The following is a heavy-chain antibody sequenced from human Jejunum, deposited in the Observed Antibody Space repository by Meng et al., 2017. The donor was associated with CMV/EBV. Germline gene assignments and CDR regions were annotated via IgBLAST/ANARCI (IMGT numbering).Heavy chain of an antibody. D-gene: IGHD1-1*01. CDR2: IYYSGGP. CDR3: AKFSATGAYYYGMDV. CDR1: SVIGYY. J-gene: IGHJ6*02. Sequence: SVIGYYWTWIRQPPGKGLEWIGCIYYSGGPTYNPSLESRIPMSVDTSKTQFSLRVYSVTAAGTAVYYCAKFSATGAYYYGMDVWGQGATVTVSS. V-gene: IGHV4-59*02.